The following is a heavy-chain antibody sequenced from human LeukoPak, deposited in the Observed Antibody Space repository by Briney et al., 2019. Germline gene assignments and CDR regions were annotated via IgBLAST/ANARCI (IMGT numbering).Heavy chain of an antibody. CDR1: GFTLSSYR. V-gene: IGHV3-7*01. CDR3: ARDPSVAGSLYYYYYGMDV. D-gene: IGHD6-19*01. Sequence: GGSLRLSCAASGFTLSSYRMGWVRQAPGKGVEGVANIKQDGSEKYYVDSVKGRFTISRDNAKNSLYLQMNSLRAEDTAVYYCARDPSVAGSLYYYYYGMDVWGQGTTVTVSS. J-gene: IGHJ6*02. CDR2: IKQDGSEK.